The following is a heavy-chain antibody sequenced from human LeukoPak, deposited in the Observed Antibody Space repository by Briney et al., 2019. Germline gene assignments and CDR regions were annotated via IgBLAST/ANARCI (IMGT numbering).Heavy chain of an antibody. J-gene: IGHJ5*02. CDR1: GGSFSGYY. Sequence: PSETLSLTCAVYGGSFSGYYWSWIRQPPGKGLEWIGEINHSGSTNYNPSLKSRVTISVDTSKNQFSLKLSSVTAADTAVYYCAPYTGGENWFDPWGQGTLVTVSS. CDR2: INHSGST. D-gene: IGHD3-16*01. CDR3: APYTGGENWFDP. V-gene: IGHV4-34*01.